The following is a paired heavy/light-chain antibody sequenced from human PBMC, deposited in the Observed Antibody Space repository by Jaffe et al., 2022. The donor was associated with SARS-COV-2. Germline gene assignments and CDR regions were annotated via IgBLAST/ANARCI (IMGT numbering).Heavy chain of an antibody. CDR3: AKGDEGFFDY. V-gene: IGHV3-30*18. J-gene: IGHJ4*02. CDR2: ISHDGSDK. CDR1: GFTFSNYG. Sequence: QVQLVESGGGVVQPGRSLRLSCAASGFTFSNYGMHWVRQAPGKGLEWVATISHDGSDKYYTGSVKGRFTVSRDNRKNTLFLQMNSLRAEDTAVYYCAKGDEGFFDYWGQGTLVTVSS.
Light chain of an antibody. CDR3: QQYYSTPFA. V-gene: IGKV4-1*01. CDR2: WAS. Sequence: DIVMTQSPDSLAVSLGERATINCKSSQSVLYSSNNKNFLAWYQQRPGQPPKLLIYWASTRESGVPDRFSGSGSGTDFTLTISSLQAEDVAVYYCQQYYSTPFAFGPGTKVDI. J-gene: IGKJ3*01. CDR1: QSVLYSSNNKNF.